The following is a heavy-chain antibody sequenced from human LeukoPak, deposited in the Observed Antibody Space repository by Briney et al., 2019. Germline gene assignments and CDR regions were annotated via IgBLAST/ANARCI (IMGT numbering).Heavy chain of an antibody. J-gene: IGHJ6*03. CDR2: IRYDGTNK. D-gene: IGHD3-10*01. Sequence: GGSLRLSCAASGFTFSTYGMHWVRQAPGKGLEWVAFIRYDGTNKYYADSVKGRFTISRDNSKNSLYLQMNSLRAEDTALYYCARGADYYGSGSYTRGTGYYMDVWGKGTTVTVSS. V-gene: IGHV3-30*02. CDR1: GFTFSTYG. CDR3: ARGADYYGSGSYTRGTGYYMDV.